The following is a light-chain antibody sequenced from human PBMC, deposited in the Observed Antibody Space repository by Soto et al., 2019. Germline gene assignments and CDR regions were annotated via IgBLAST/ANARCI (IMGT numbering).Light chain of an antibody. J-gene: IGLJ3*02. CDR2: EGT. Sequence: QSALTQPASVSGSPGQSITISCTGTSGDIGSYNRVSWYQQHPGKAPKLIIYEGTKRPSGVSNRFSGSKSGNTASLTVSGLQAEDEADYFCCSYTSTFSVFGGGTKLTVL. V-gene: IGLV2-23*01. CDR1: SGDIGSYNR. CDR3: CSYTSTFSV.